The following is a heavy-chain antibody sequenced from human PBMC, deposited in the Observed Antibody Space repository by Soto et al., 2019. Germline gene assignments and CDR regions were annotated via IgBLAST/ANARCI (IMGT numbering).Heavy chain of an antibody. CDR1: GGTFSSYT. J-gene: IGHJ4*02. D-gene: IGHD3-10*01. Sequence: QGQLVQSGAEVKKPGSSVKVSCKASGGTFSSYTISWVRQAPGQGLEWMGRIIPILGIANYAQKFQGRVTITADKSTSTAYMELSSLRSEDTAVYYCARGGGILLWFGELIFDYWGQGTLVTVSS. CDR2: IIPILGIA. V-gene: IGHV1-69*02. CDR3: ARGGGILLWFGELIFDY.